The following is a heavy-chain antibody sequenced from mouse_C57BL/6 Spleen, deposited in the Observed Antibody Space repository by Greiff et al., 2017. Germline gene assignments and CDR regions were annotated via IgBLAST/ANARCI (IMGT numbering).Heavy chain of an antibody. CDR2: IDPSDSYT. Sequence: VQLQQPGAELVMPGASVKLSCKASGYTFTSYWMHWVKQRPGQGLEWIGEIDPSDSYTNYNQKFKGKSTLTVDESSSTAYMQLSSLTSEDSAVYYCARSLTRFAYWGQGTLVTVSA. D-gene: IGHD4-1*01. CDR1: GYTFTSYW. CDR3: ARSLTRFAY. V-gene: IGHV1-69*01. J-gene: IGHJ3*01.